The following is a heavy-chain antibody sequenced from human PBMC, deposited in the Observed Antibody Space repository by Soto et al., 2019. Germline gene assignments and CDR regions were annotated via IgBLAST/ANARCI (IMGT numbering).Heavy chain of an antibody. Sequence: EVQLLDSGGGLVQPGGSLRLSCAASGFTLTSFGMSWVRQAPGKGLEWVSSISASGTSMYYAKSVEGRFTISRDTSKNTLYLQMNSLRAEDTAVYYCAKRGDTTSWYWFDPWGQGTRVTVSS. CDR1: GFTLTSFG. CDR2: ISASGTSM. CDR3: AKRGDTTSWYWFDP. D-gene: IGHD6-13*01. J-gene: IGHJ5*02. V-gene: IGHV3-23*01.